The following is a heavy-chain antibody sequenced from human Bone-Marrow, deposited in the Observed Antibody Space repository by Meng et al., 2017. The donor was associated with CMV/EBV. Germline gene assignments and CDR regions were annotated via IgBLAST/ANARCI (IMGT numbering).Heavy chain of an antibody. Sequence: GESLKISCAASGFTFSSYSMNWVRQAPGKGLEWVSSISSSSSYIYYADSVKGRFTISRDNAKNSLYLQMNSLRAEDTAVYYCARDEYYYYGMDVWGQGTTDTVSS. J-gene: IGHJ6*02. V-gene: IGHV3-21*01. CDR3: ARDEYYYYGMDV. CDR1: GFTFSSYS. CDR2: ISSSSSYI.